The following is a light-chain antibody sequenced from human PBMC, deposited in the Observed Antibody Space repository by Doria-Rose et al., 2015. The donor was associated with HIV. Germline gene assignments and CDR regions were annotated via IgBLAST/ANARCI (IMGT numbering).Light chain of an antibody. J-gene: IGKJ1*01. Sequence: LPQIPDSLAVSLGERATINCKSSQSVLYSSNNKNNLAWYQQKPGQPPKLLIYWASTRESGVPDRFSGSGSGTEFTLTISSLKAEDVAVYDCQQYDSANWT. CDR2: WAS. V-gene: IGKV4-1*01. CDR1: QSVLYSSNNKNN. CDR3: QQYDSANWT.